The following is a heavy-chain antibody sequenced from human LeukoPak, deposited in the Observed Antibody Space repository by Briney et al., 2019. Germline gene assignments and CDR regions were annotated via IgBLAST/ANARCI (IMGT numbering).Heavy chain of an antibody. CDR1: GYTFTGYY. CDR2: INPNSGGT. J-gene: IGHJ6*03. D-gene: IGHD6-6*01. CDR3: ARDGVAARSGDDYYYYYMDV. Sequence: ASVKVSCKASGYTFTGYYMHWVRQAPGQGLEWMGWINPNSGGTNYAQKFQGRVTMTRDTSISTAYMELSRLRSDDTAVYYCARDGVAARSGDDYYYYYMDVWGKGTTVTVPS. V-gene: IGHV1-2*02.